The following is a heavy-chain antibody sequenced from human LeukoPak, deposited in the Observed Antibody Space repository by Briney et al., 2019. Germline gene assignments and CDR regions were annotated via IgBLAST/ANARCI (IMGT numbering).Heavy chain of an antibody. V-gene: IGHV4-30-4*02. Sequence: SETLSLTCTVSRGSINTGNYYWSWIRQPPGKGPEWLGFIHYSGSTDYNPSLKSRVSISIDTSKNQFSLKLSSVTAADTAVYYCARVTSSVSMVRGVTDYYYGMDVWGQGTTVTVSS. D-gene: IGHD3-10*01. J-gene: IGHJ6*02. CDR3: ARVTSSVSMVRGVTDYYYGMDV. CDR1: RGSINTGNYY. CDR2: IHYSGST.